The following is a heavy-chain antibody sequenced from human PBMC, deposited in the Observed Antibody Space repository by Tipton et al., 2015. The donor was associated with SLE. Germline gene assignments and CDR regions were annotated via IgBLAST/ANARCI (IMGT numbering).Heavy chain of an antibody. J-gene: IGHJ4*02. CDR3: ARLTVFGVVSYFDS. CDR2: LYYSGKT. V-gene: IGHV4-39*07. Sequence: TLSLTCTVSGCSIRSIIYFLGWIRQPPGNGLEWVWGLYYSGKTYYPPSLKSRGTISVDTSKNQFSLRLNSVTAADTAVYYCARLTVFGVVSYFDSWGRGTLVTVSS. CDR1: GCSIRSIIYF. D-gene: IGHD3-3*01.